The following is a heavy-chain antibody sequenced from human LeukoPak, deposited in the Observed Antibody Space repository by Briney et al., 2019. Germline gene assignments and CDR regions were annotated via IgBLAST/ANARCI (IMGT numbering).Heavy chain of an antibody. V-gene: IGHV3-48*01. J-gene: IGHJ6*04. CDR3: ARDVTDV. CDR1: GFTFSSYA. CDR2: ISSSSSTI. Sequence: PGGSLRLSCAASGFTFSSYAMSWVRQAPGKGLEWVSYISSSSSTIYYADSVKGRFTISRDNAKNSLYLQMNSLRAEDTAVYYCARDVTDVWGKGTTVTVSS. D-gene: IGHD3-16*02.